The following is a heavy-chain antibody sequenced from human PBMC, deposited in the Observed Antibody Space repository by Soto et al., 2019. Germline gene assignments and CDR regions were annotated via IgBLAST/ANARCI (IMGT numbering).Heavy chain of an antibody. CDR3: ARDRLDCSSTSCYRGYYYGMDV. J-gene: IGHJ6*02. CDR1: GGTFSSYA. Sequence: SVKVSCKASGGTFSSYAISWVRQAPGQGLEWMGGIIPIFGTANYAQKFQGRVTITADESTSTAYMELSSLRSEDTAVYYCARDRLDCSSTSCYRGYYYGMDVWGQGTAVTVSS. D-gene: IGHD2-2*02. CDR2: IIPIFGTA. V-gene: IGHV1-69*13.